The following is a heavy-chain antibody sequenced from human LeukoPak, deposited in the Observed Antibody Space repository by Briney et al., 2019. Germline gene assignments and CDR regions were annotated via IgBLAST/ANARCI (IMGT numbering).Heavy chain of an antibody. D-gene: IGHD3-10*01. CDR2: IYYSGST. J-gene: IGHJ5*02. CDR1: GGSISSYY. CDR3: ARVPRRFSWFDP. Sequence: SETLSLTCTVSGGSISSYYWSWIRQPPGRGLEWIGYIYYSGSTNYNPSLKSRVTISVDTSKNQFSLKLSSVTAADTAVYYCARVPRRFSWFDPWGQGTLVTVSS. V-gene: IGHV4-59*01.